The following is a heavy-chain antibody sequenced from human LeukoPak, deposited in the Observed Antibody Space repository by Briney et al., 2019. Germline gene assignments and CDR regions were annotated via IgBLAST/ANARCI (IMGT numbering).Heavy chain of an antibody. Sequence: PSETLSLTCTVSDGSISSSSYYWGWIRQPPGKGLEWIGSIYHSGSTYYNPSLKSRVTISVDTSKNQFSLKLSSVTAADTAVYYCARTPCGGDCYLFDYWGQGTLVTVSS. CDR1: DGSISSSSYY. D-gene: IGHD2-21*02. CDR3: ARTPCGGDCYLFDY. CDR2: IYHSGST. J-gene: IGHJ4*02. V-gene: IGHV4-39*07.